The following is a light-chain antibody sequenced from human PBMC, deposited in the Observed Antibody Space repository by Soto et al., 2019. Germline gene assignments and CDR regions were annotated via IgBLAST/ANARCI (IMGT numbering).Light chain of an antibody. V-gene: IGLV1-44*01. J-gene: IGLJ1*01. CDR2: NDN. Sequence: QSVLTQPPSASGTPGQRVTFSCSGSSSNIGSGTVNWYQQLPGTAPKLLIYNDNQRPSGVPDRFSGSKSGTSASLAISGLQSGDEADYYCASWDVTLNGLYVFGTGTKLTVL. CDR3: ASWDVTLNGLYV. CDR1: SSNIGSGT.